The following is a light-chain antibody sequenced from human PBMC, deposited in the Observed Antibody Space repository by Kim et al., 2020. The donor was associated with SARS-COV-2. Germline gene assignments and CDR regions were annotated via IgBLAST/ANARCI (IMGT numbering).Light chain of an antibody. V-gene: IGLV2-8*01. CDR2: EVS. J-gene: IGLJ1*01. CDR3: SSYAGSNIYV. CDR1: SHDGGCYNY. Sequence: GPAGTLSCHGNSHDGGCYNYVSWYQQHPGKAPKLMIYEVSKRPSGVPDRFSGSKSGNTASLTVSGLQAEDEADYYCSSYAGSNIYVFGTGTKVTVL.